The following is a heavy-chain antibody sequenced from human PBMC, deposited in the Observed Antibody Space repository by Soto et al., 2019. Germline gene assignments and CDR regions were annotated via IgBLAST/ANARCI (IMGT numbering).Heavy chain of an antibody. Sequence: PGGSLRLSCAASGFTFSSYAMSWVRQAPGKGLEWVSGINWNGGSTGYADSVKGRFTISRDNAKNSLYLQMNSLRAEDTALYHCRAASSTSWSGVTTDYWGQGTLVTVSS. CDR1: GFTFSSYA. CDR3: RAASSTSWSGVTTDY. V-gene: IGHV3-20*01. CDR2: INWNGGST. J-gene: IGHJ4*02. D-gene: IGHD2-2*01.